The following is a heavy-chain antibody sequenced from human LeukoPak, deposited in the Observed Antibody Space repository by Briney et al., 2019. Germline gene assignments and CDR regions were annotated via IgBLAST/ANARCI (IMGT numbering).Heavy chain of an antibody. D-gene: IGHD6-19*01. V-gene: IGHV4-30-2*01. J-gene: IGHJ3*02. Sequence: SETLSLTCAVSGGSISSGGYSWSWIRQPPGKGLEWIGYIYHSGSTYYNPSLKSRVTISVDTSKNQFSLKLSSVTAADTAVYYCARRASGWPLHAFDIWGQGTMVTVSS. CDR3: ARRASGWPLHAFDI. CDR1: GGSISSGGYS. CDR2: IYHSGST.